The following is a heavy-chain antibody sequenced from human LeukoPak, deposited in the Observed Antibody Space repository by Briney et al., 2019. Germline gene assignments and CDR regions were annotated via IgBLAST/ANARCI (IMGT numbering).Heavy chain of an antibody. CDR2: VSSSSSYI. Sequence: NPGGSLRLSCAASGFTFSSYSMNWVRQAPGRGREWVSSVSSSSSYIYYADSVKGRFTISRDNAKNSLYRQMNSLRAEDTAVYYCARDRGDGYAYWGQGTLVTVSS. V-gene: IGHV3-21*01. J-gene: IGHJ4*02. CDR1: GFTFSSYS. D-gene: IGHD5-24*01. CDR3: ARDRGDGYAY.